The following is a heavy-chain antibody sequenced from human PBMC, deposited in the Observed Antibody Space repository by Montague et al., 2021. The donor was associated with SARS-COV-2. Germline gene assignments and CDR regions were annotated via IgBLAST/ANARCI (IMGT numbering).Heavy chain of an antibody. Sequence: SETLSLTCTVPGGSISSGTYYWGWVRQPPGQGLEWIGTNNYSGNTYYNPSLKSRVTISVYTSKNQLSLKVTSGTAADTAVYYCPSRAQWQLRWFFDLWGRGTMVTVSS. V-gene: IGHV4-39*01. D-gene: IGHD6-19*01. CDR2: NNYSGNT. CDR3: PSRAQWQLRWFFDL. CDR1: GGSISSGTYY. J-gene: IGHJ2*01.